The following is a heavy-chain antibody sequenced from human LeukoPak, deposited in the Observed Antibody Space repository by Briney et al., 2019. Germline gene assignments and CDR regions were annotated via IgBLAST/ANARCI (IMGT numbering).Heavy chain of an antibody. Sequence: GGSLRLSCAASGFHFSSYAMSWVRQAPGKGLEWVSSISGSGGSTYYADSVKGRFTVSRDNSKNTLYLQMNSLRAEDTAVYYCAKTAGSGSYYYNWFDPWGQGTLVTVSS. D-gene: IGHD3-10*01. J-gene: IGHJ5*02. CDR2: ISGSGGST. CDR3: AKTAGSGSYYYNWFDP. CDR1: GFHFSSYA. V-gene: IGHV3-23*01.